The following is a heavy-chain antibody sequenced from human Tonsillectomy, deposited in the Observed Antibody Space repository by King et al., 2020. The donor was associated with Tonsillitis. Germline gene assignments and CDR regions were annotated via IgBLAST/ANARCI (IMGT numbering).Heavy chain of an antibody. CDR3: ASGRPLPYYYYVMDV. D-gene: IGHD1-1*01. V-gene: IGHV1-69*09. CDR1: GGTFSNYA. J-gene: IGHJ6*04. Sequence: VQLVESGAEVKKPGSSVKVSCKASGGTFSNYAINWVRQAPGQGLEWMGRIFPISRVANYAQKFQGRVTITADKSTITGYMELSSLRSEDTAVYYCASGRPLPYYYYVMDVWGKGTPVTVSS. CDR2: IFPISRVA.